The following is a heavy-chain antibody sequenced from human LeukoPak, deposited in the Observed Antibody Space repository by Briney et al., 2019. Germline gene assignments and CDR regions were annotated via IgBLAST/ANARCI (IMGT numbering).Heavy chain of an antibody. V-gene: IGHV1-69*13. J-gene: IGHJ4*02. D-gene: IGHD6-19*01. CDR3: ASRGSGWLREGGFDY. CDR2: IIPIFGTA. CDR1: GGTFSSYA. Sequence: AASVKVSCKASGGTFSSYAISWVRQAPGQGLEWMGGIIPIFGTANYAQKFQGRVTITADESTSTAYMELSSLRSEDTAVYYCASRGSGWLREGGFDYWGQGTLVTVSS.